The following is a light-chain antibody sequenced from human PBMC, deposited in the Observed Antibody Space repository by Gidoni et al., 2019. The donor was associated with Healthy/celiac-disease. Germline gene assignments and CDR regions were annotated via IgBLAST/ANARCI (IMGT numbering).Light chain of an antibody. V-gene: IGKV3-20*01. CDR2: VAS. CDR1: LCVSSSY. J-gene: IGKJ3*01. Sequence: IVLTQSPGTLSLSPGEGATLSCRATLCVSSSYLAWYQQKPGQAPRLLIYVASSRATGIPDRFSGSGSGTDFTLTISRLEPEDFAVYYCQQYGSSPLTFGPGTKVDIK. CDR3: QQYGSSPLT.